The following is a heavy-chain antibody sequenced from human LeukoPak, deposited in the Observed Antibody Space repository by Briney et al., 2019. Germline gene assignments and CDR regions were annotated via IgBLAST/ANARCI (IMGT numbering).Heavy chain of an antibody. Sequence: SETLSLTCTVSGGSISSYYWSWIRQPPGKGLEGIGYIYYSGSTNYNPSLKSRVTMSVDTSKNQFSLKLSSVTAADTAVYYCARVNSYGPYYYYYYMDVWGKGTTVTVSS. CDR3: ARVNSYGPYYYYYYMDV. J-gene: IGHJ6*03. CDR1: GGSISSYY. D-gene: IGHD5-18*01. V-gene: IGHV4-59*01. CDR2: IYYSGST.